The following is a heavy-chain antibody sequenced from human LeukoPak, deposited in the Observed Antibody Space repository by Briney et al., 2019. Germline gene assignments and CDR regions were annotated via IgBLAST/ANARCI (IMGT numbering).Heavy chain of an antibody. J-gene: IGHJ4*02. D-gene: IGHD3-10*01. CDR3: GLGSGRSDFDY. Sequence: GRIKSKDDGATRDFAAPVRGRFSISRDDSKNTVYLQMDKLRSDDSAVYYCGLGSGRSDFDYWGQGTLVTVSS. CDR2: IKSKDDGATR. V-gene: IGHV3-15*01.